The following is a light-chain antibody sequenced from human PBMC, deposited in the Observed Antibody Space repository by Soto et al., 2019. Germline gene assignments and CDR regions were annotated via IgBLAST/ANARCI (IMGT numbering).Light chain of an antibody. Sequence: MQRTHSPSSLSASLGYRVTITCRASQGIRNDLGWYQQKPGKAPELLVYDASTLQSGVPSRYSGSGSGTEFTLTISNLQPDDFATYYCQQYESYSPWTFGQGTKVDIK. CDR2: DAS. CDR3: QQYESYSPWT. J-gene: IGKJ1*01. V-gene: IGKV1-17*02. CDR1: QGIRND.